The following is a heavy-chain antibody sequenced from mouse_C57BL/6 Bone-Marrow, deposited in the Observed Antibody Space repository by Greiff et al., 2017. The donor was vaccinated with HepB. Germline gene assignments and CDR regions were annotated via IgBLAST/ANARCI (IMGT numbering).Heavy chain of an antibody. CDR1: GFSLSTSGMG. V-gene: IGHV8-12*01. CDR3: ASHCYGSRGYAMDY. Sequence: QVTLKESGPGILQSSQTLSLTCSFSGFSLSTSGMGVSWIRQPSGKGLEWLAHIYWDDDKRYNPSLKSRLTISEATSRNQVFLKITSVDTADTATYYCASHCYGSRGYAMDYWGQGTSVTVSS. D-gene: IGHD1-1*01. J-gene: IGHJ4*01. CDR2: IYWDDDK.